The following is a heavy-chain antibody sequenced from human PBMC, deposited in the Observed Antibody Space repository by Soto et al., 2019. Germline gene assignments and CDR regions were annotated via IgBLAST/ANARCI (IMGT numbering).Heavy chain of an antibody. J-gene: IGHJ5*02. CDR1: GFTFSSYG. CDR2: ISYDGSNK. Sequence: GGSLRLSCAASGFTFSSYGMHWVRQAPGKGLEWVAVISYDGSNKYYADSVKGRFTISRDNSKNTLYLQMNSLRAEDTAVYYCAKDRQWRNWFDPWGQGTLVTVSS. CDR3: AKDRQWRNWFDP. D-gene: IGHD6-19*01. V-gene: IGHV3-30*18.